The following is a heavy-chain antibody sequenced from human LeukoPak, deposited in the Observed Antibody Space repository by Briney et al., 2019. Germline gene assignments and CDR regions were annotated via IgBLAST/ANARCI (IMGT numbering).Heavy chain of an antibody. V-gene: IGHV3-53*01. CDR3: ARGRSYDLFDP. CDR2: IYSSGST. J-gene: IGHJ5*02. D-gene: IGHD1-26*01. Sequence: GGSLRLSCAASGFIVSSNYMNWVRQAPGKGLEWVSVIYSSGSTYYAGSVKGRFTISRDNSKNTLYLQMNSLRVEDTAVYYCARGRSYDLFDPWGQGTPVTVSS. CDR1: GFIVSSNY.